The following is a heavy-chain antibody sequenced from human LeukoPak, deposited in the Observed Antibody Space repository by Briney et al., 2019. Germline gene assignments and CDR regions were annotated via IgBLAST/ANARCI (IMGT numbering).Heavy chain of an antibody. CDR1: GFTFSRYA. D-gene: IGHD5-12*01. Sequence: HPGGSLRLSCAASGFTFSRYAMSWVRQAPGKGLEWVSGISASGESTYYADSVKGRFTISRDNSKNTLYLQLSSLRAEETAVYYCAKVIFSGYGPADYWGQGTLVTVSS. CDR2: ISASGEST. J-gene: IGHJ4*02. V-gene: IGHV3-23*01. CDR3: AKVIFSGYGPADY.